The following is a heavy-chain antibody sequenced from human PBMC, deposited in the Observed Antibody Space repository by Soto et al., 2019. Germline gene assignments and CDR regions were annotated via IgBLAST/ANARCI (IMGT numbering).Heavy chain of an antibody. CDR1: GGTFSSYA. CDR3: AREVVVAAIHYYGLDV. D-gene: IGHD2-15*01. CDR2: SIPIFCTA. J-gene: IGHJ6*01. Sequence: QVQLVQSGAEVKKPVSSVKVSCKASGGTFSSYAISWVRQATGQGREWMGGSIPIFCTANYAQKFQGRVTITADESTSPAYMELSRLRSEDTAVSYCAREVVVAAIHYYGLDVWGQGTTVTVSS. V-gene: IGHV1-69*12.